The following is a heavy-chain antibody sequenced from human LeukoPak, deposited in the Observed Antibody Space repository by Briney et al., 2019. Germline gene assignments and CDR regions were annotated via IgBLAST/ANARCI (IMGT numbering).Heavy chain of an antibody. Sequence: GGSLRLSCAASGFTFDDYGMSWVRQAPGKGLGWVSAISGSGGSTYYADSVKGRFTISRDNAKNTLYLQMNSLGVEDTAMYYCARGIAVAGTDSWGQGTLVTVSS. D-gene: IGHD6-19*01. CDR2: ISGSGGST. J-gene: IGHJ4*02. V-gene: IGHV3-20*04. CDR1: GFTFDDYG. CDR3: ARGIAVAGTDS.